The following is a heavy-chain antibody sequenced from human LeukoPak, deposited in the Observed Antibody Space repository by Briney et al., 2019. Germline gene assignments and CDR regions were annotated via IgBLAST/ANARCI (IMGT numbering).Heavy chain of an antibody. CDR3: AARGDTTMGNTFDI. CDR2: TYYRSKWYN. D-gene: IGHD5-18*01. J-gene: IGHJ3*02. V-gene: IGHV6-1*01. CDR1: GDSVSSNSAT. Sequence: SQTLSLTCAISGDSVSSNSATWNWIRRSPSRGLEWLGRTYYRSKWYNDYAVSVKSRITINPDTSQNQFSLHLNSVTPEDTAVYYCAARGDTTMGNTFDIWGQGTMVTVSS.